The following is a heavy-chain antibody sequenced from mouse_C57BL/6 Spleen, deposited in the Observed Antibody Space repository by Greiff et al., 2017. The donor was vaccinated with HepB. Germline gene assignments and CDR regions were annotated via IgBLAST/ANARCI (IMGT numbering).Heavy chain of an antibody. J-gene: IGHJ3*01. D-gene: IGHD3-2*02. Sequence: QVQLQQPGAELVKPGASVKLSCKASGYTFTSYWMHWVKQRPGQGLEWIGMIHPNSGSTNYNEKFKSKATLTVDKSSSTAYMQLSSLTSEDSAVYYCARGDSSGYVWFAYWGQGTLVTVSA. CDR3: ARGDSSGYVWFAY. CDR2: IHPNSGST. CDR1: GYTFTSYW. V-gene: IGHV1-64*01.